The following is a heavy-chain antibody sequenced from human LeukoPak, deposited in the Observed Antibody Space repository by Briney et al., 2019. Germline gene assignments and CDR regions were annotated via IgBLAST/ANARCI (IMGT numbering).Heavy chain of an antibody. V-gene: IGHV4-38-2*02. Sequence: PSETLSLTCTVSGYSISSGYYWGWIRQPPGKGLEWIGSIYHSGSTYYNPSLKSRVTISVDTSKNQFSLKLSSVTAADTAVYYCARDRDSRVFDYWGQGTLVTVSS. CDR2: IYHSGST. CDR3: ARDRDSRVFDY. CDR1: GYSISSGYY. J-gene: IGHJ4*02. D-gene: IGHD3-22*01.